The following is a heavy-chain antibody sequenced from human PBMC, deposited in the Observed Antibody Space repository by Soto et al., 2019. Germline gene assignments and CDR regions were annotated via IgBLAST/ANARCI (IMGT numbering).Heavy chain of an antibody. Sequence: QVQLQESGPGLVKPSQTLSLTCTVSGDSISSAGHYWSWIRHHPGKGLEWIGYIYYSGTTYYNPSLKRRIIISVDTSKSQFSLSLSSVTAADTAVYYCARDFWSGYGNFDSWGQGTLVTVSS. V-gene: IGHV4-31*03. CDR3: ARDFWSGYGNFDS. CDR2: IYYSGTT. D-gene: IGHD3-3*01. CDR1: GDSISSAGHY. J-gene: IGHJ4*02.